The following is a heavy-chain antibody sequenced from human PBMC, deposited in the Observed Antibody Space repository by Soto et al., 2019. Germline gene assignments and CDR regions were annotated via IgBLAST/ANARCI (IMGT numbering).Heavy chain of an antibody. J-gene: IGHJ6*02. CDR2: ISYDGSNK. CDR1: GFTFSSYG. Sequence: QVQLVESGGGVVQPGRSLRLSCAASGFTFSSYGMHWVRQAPGKGLEWVAVISYDGSNKYYADSVKGRFTISRDNSKNTLYLQMNSLRAEDTAVYYCAKIGNYDFWRSSGMDVWGQGTTVTVSS. V-gene: IGHV3-30*18. D-gene: IGHD3-3*01. CDR3: AKIGNYDFWRSSGMDV.